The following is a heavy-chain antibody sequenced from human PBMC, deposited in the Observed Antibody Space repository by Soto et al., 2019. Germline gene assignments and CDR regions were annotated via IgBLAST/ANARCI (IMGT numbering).Heavy chain of an antibody. CDR2: INHSGST. D-gene: IGHD6-13*01. CDR3: ARGPIYSSSWYKVWGWFDP. J-gene: IGHJ5*02. V-gene: IGHV4-34*01. Sequence: SETLSLTCAVYGGSFSGYYWTWIRQPPGTGLEWIGEINHSGSTNYNPSLKSRVTISVDTSKNQFSLKLTSVTAADTAVYYCARGPIYSSSWYKVWGWFDPWGQGTLVTVSS. CDR1: GGSFSGYY.